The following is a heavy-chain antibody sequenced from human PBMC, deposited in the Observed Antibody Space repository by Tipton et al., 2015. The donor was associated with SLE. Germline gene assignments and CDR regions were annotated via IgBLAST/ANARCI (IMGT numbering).Heavy chain of an antibody. CDR2: IYSDDST. J-gene: IGHJ3*01. V-gene: IGHV3-23*03. CDR3: AKEGGMVGDKHDAFDS. Sequence: SVRLSCEAFGFTFSSFAMSWVRQAPGKGLEWVSLIYSDDSTYYADSVKGRLTISRDNSKNTLYLQMNSLRAEDTAVYYCAKEGGMVGDKHDAFDSWGEGTLVTVPS. D-gene: IGHD1-26*01. CDR1: GFTFSSFA.